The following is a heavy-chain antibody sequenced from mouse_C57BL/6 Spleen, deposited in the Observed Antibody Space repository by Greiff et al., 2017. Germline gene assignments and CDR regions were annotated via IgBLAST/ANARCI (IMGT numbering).Heavy chain of an antibody. D-gene: IGHD1-1*01. CDR1: GYTFTDYY. V-gene: IGHV1-26*01. J-gene: IGHJ1*03. CDR2: INPNNGGT. CDR3: ARSGTITTVEDGYFDV. Sequence: VQLQQSGPELVKPGASVKISCKASGYTFTDYYMNWVKQSHGKSLEWIGDINPNNGGTSYNQKFKGKATLTVDKSSSTAYMELRSLTSVDSAVYDCARSGTITTVEDGYFDVWGTGTTVTVSS.